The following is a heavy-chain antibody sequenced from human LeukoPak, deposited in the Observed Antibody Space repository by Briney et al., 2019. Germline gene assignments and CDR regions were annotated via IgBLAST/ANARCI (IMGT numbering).Heavy chain of an antibody. J-gene: IGHJ4*02. D-gene: IGHD3-16*01. CDR3: ARAWITAAYYFDY. CDR2: IKQDGSEK. Sequence: GGSLRLSSVASGFTFSSYWMSWGRQAPGKGLEWVANIKQDGSEKYYVDSVKGRFTISRDNAKNSLYLQMNSLRAEDTAVYYCARAWITAAYYFDYWGQGTLVTVSS. CDR1: GFTFSSYW. V-gene: IGHV3-7*04.